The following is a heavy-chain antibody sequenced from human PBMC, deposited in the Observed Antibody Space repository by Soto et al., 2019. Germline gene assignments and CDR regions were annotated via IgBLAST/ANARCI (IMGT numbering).Heavy chain of an antibody. CDR2: ISSSSSTI. D-gene: IGHD3-16*01. CDR3: ARVGLGDYVWGSLDY. Sequence: GGSLRLSCAASGFTFSSYSMNWVRQAPGKGLEWVSYISSSSSTIYYADSVKGRFTISRDNAKNSLYLQMNSLRDEDTAVYYCARVGLGDYVWGSLDYWGQGTLITVSS. CDR1: GFTFSSYS. V-gene: IGHV3-48*02. J-gene: IGHJ4*02.